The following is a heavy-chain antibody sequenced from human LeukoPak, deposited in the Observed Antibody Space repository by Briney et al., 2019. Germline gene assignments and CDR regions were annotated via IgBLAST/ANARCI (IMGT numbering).Heavy chain of an antibody. CDR3: VRSARLSDY. CDR1: GFTFSDHY. CDR2: ISNDGTTI. Sequence: GGSLRLSCAASGFTFSDHYMSWIRQAQGKGLEWVSYISNDGTTINYADSVKGRFTVSRDNAKNSLYLQMNSLRVEDTAVYYCVRSARLSDYWGQGTLVTVSS. J-gene: IGHJ4*02. V-gene: IGHV3-11*04. D-gene: IGHD6-6*01.